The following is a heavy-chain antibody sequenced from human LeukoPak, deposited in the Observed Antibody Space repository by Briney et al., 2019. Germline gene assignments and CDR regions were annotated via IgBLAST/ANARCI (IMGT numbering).Heavy chain of an antibody. Sequence: ASVKVSCKASGYTFTSYGISWVRQAPGQGLEWMGWISAYNGNTNYAQKLQGRVTVTTDTSTSTAYMELRSLRSDDTAVYYCARRYCTNGVCSYFDYWGQGTLVTVSS. CDR1: GYTFTSYG. CDR2: ISAYNGNT. CDR3: ARRYCTNGVCSYFDY. D-gene: IGHD2-8*01. V-gene: IGHV1-18*01. J-gene: IGHJ4*02.